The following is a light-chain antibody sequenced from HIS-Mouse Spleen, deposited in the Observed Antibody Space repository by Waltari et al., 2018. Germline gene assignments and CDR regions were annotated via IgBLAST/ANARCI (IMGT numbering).Light chain of an antibody. V-gene: IGLV1-51*01. CDR3: GTWDSSLSAWV. CDR1: SSNIGNNY. Sequence: QSVLTQPPSVSAAPGQRVTISSPGCSSNIGNNYLSLYQQLPGTAPKLLIYDNNKRPSGIPDRFSGSKSGTSATLGITGLQTGDEADYYCGTWDSSLSAWVFGGGTKLTVL. J-gene: IGLJ3*02. CDR2: DNN.